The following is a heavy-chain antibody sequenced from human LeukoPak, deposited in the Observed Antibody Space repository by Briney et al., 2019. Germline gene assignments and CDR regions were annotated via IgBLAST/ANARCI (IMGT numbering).Heavy chain of an antibody. Sequence: PGGSLRLSCAASGFTFSSYAMSWVRQAPGKGLEWVSAISGGGGSTYYADSVKGRFTISRGNSKNTLYLQMNSLRAEDTAIYYCAKVPRIAAAGTVYYWGQGTLVTVSS. V-gene: IGHV3-23*01. CDR3: AKVPRIAAAGTVYY. J-gene: IGHJ4*02. CDR1: GFTFSSYA. CDR2: ISGGGGST. D-gene: IGHD6-13*01.